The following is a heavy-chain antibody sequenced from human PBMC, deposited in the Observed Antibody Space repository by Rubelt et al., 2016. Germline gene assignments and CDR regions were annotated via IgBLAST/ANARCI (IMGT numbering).Heavy chain of an antibody. D-gene: IGHD3-10*02. CDR1: GFTFSSYG. CDR2: IWYDGSNK. J-gene: IGHJ4*02. V-gene: IGHV3-33*06. CDR3: AKCSESYYKGCDY. Sequence: QVQLVESGGGVVQPGRSLRLSCAASGFTFSSYGMHWVRQAPGKGLEWVAVIWYDGSNKYYADSVKGRFTISRDNSKNTLYLQMNSLRAEDTAVYYCAKCSESYYKGCDYWGQGALVTVSS.